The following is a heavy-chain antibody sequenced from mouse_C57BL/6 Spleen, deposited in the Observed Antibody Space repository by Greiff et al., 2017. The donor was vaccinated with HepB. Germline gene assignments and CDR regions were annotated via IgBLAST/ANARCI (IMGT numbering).Heavy chain of an antibody. V-gene: IGHV7-1*01. D-gene: IGHD1-1*01. CDR1: GFTFSDFY. CDR2: SRNKANDYTT. Sequence: EVKVVESGGGLVQSGRSLRLSCATSGFTFSDFYMEWVRQAPGKGLEWIAASRNKANDYTTEYSASMKGRFIVYRDTSQSILYLQMNALRAEDTAIYYCERDARGYYGSSYWDFDVWGTGTTVTVAS. J-gene: IGHJ1*03. CDR3: ERDARGYYGSSYWDFDV.